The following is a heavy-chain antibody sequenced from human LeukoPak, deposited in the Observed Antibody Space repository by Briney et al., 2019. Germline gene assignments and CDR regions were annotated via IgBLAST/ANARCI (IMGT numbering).Heavy chain of an antibody. CDR2: IYYSGST. J-gene: IGHJ4*02. Sequence: SGTLSLTCTVSGGSISSYYWSWIRQPPGKGLEWIGYIYYSGSTNYNPSLKCRVTISVDTSKNQFSLKLSSVTAADTAVYYCARSRGWLTKLYFDYWGQGTLVTVSS. V-gene: IGHV4-59*08. CDR3: ARSRGWLTKLYFDY. CDR1: GGSISSYY. D-gene: IGHD6-19*01.